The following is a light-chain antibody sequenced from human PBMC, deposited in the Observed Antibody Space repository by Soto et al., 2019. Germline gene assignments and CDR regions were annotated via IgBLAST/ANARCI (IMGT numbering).Light chain of an antibody. CDR1: QGISNY. V-gene: IGKV1-27*01. Sequence: DIQMTQSPSSLSASVGDRVTITCRASQGISNYLAWYQQKPGKVPKLLIYAASTLQSGVPSRFSGRGSGTDFTLTLSSLEPDDFATSYCQHYHYYSSFRPGTKVDIK. J-gene: IGKJ3*01. CDR3: QHYHYYSS. CDR2: AAS.